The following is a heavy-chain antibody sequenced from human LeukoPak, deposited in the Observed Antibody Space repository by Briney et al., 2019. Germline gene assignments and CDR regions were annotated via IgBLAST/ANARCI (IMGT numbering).Heavy chain of an antibody. CDR3: ARGPRATYYYDSSGFDGAFEV. J-gene: IGHJ3*01. CDR2: IIPIFGTA. CDR1: GGTFSSYA. Sequence: SVKVSCKASGGTFSSYAISWVRQAPGQGLEWMGGIIPIFGTANYAQQFHGRVVITADESTSTVHMEMSSLRSDDTAMYYCARGPRATYYYDSSGFDGAFEVWGQGTMVTVSS. D-gene: IGHD3-22*01. V-gene: IGHV1-69*13.